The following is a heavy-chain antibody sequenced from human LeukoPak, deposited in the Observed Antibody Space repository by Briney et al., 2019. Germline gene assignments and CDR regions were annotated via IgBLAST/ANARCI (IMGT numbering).Heavy chain of an antibody. D-gene: IGHD2-2*01. CDR2: ISSSSSYI. CDR3: ARTDIVVVPAAEAFDI. Sequence: GGSLRLSCAASGFTFSSYSMNWVRQAPGKGLEWVSSISSSSSYIYYADSVKGRFTISRDNAKNSLYLQMYSLRAEDTAVYYCARTDIVVVPAAEAFDIWGQGTMVTVSS. J-gene: IGHJ3*02. CDR1: GFTFSSYS. V-gene: IGHV3-21*01.